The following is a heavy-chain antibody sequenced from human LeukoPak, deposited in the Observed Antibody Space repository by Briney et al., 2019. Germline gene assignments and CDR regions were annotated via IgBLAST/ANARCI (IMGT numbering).Heavy chain of an antibody. J-gene: IGHJ5*01. V-gene: IGHV5-51*01. CDR2: IYPGDSDS. CDR1: GYRFTDYW. CDR3: ARRSYCYSTSCYGSWFDS. Sequence: GESLKISCKGSGYRFTDYWIAWVRQMPGKGLEWMGIIYPGDSDSRYSPSFQGQVTFSADKSISTAYMQWSSLKASDTAMYYSARRSYCYSTSCYGSWFDSWGQGTLVTVSS. D-gene: IGHD2-2*01.